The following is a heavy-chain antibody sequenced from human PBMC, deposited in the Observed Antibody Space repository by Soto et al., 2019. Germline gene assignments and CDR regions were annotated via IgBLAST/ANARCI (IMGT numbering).Heavy chain of an antibody. J-gene: IGHJ3*01. CDR3: ARRPGYGNALDV. CDR2: MDDNGYT. Sequence: QVQLQESGPGLVRPSETLSLTCNVSGGPISTYYWNWVRQPPGRGLEWIGYMDDNGYTNYKPSLKSRLTISVDPSENHFSLRLSSVTAADTAVYYGARRPGYGNALDVWGRGTMVTVSS. V-gene: IGHV4-59*08. D-gene: IGHD5-12*01. CDR1: GGPISTYY.